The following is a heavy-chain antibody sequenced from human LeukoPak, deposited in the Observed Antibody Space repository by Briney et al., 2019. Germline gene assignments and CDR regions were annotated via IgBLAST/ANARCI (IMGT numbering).Heavy chain of an antibody. CDR1: GGSISSYY. CDR3: AREARIAAAGDAFDI. V-gene: IGHV4-59*01. J-gene: IGHJ3*02. Sequence: SETLSLTCTVSGGSISSYYWSWIRQPPGKGLEWIGYIYYSGSTNYNPSLKSRVTISVDTSKNQFSLKLSSVTAADTAVYYCAREARIAAAGDAFDIWGQGTMVTVSS. D-gene: IGHD6-13*01. CDR2: IYYSGST.